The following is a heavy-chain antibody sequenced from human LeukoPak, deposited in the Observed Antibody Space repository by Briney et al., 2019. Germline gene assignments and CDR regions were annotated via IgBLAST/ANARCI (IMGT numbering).Heavy chain of an antibody. V-gene: IGHV3-23*01. CDR1: GFTFSTYA. CDR3: SFERACSGRGRGWRIFDY. CDR2: ISRSGDST. Sequence: GGSLRLSCAASGFTFSTYAMTWVRQAPGKGLEWVSAISRSGDSTYYADSVKGRFTISRDNSKNTLYLQMNSLRAEDTAVYYCSFERACSGRGRGWRIFDYWGQGTLVTVFS. J-gene: IGHJ4*02. D-gene: IGHD2-15*01.